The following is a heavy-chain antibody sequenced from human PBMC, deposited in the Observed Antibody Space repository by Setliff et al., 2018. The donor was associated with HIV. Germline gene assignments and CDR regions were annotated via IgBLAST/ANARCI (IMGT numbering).Heavy chain of an antibody. J-gene: IGHJ5*02. CDR1: GVSISAYF. CDR3: ASRVYYYDSSGYLREEGFDP. V-gene: IGHV4-59*01. Sequence: SETLSLTCAVSGVSISAYFWSWIRQSPEKGLEWIGYIDNSGNTNYSPSLKSRITISLDTSKSQFSLKLGSVTAADTAVYHCASRVYYYDSSGYLREEGFDPWGQGTLVTVSS. CDR2: IDNSGNT. D-gene: IGHD3-22*01.